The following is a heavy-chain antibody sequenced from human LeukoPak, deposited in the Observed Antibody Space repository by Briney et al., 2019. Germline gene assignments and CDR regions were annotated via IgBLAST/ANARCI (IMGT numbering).Heavy chain of an antibody. CDR1: GFTFSNYW. J-gene: IGHJ4*02. CDR3: ARDASGSYYDY. V-gene: IGHV3-7*01. Sequence: GGSLRLSCAASGFTFSNYWMTWVRQAPGKGLEWVANMKQDGSEKYYVDSVKGRFTISRDNAKNSLYLQMDSLRAEDTAIYYCARDASGSYYDYWGQGTPVTVSS. D-gene: IGHD1-26*01. CDR2: MKQDGSEK.